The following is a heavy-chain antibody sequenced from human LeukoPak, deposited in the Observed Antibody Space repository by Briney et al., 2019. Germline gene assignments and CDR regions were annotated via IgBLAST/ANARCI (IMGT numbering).Heavy chain of an antibody. V-gene: IGHV3-74*01. CDR2: IDGYGTTT. CDR1: GFTFNSYL. CDR3: ARDSGADRRYFDL. Sequence: GGSLRLSCAASGFTFNSYLMNWVRQAPGKGLVWVSRIDGYGTTTSYEDSVQGRFTISRDNAKNTPYLQMNSLRAEDTAVYYCARDSGADRRYFDLWGRGTLVTVSS. D-gene: IGHD7-27*01. J-gene: IGHJ2*01.